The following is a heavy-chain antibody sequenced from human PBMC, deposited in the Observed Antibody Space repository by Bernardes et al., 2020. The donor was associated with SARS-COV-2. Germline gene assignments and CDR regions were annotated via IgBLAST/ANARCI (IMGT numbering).Heavy chain of an antibody. CDR3: ASYNGPGNVFH. J-gene: IGHJ4*02. V-gene: IGHV3-33*01. CDR1: GFTFSKYG. D-gene: IGHD3-10*01. CDR2: IWYDGFTK. Sequence: GGSLRLSCAASGFTFSKYGMHWVRKAPGKGLEWVAVIWYDGFTKDYADSVRGRFTISRDNSENTLYLDMNSLRDEDTAVYYCASYNGPGNVFHWGQGTLVSVSS.